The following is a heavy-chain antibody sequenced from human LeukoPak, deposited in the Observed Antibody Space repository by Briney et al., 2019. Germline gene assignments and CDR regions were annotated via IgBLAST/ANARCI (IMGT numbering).Heavy chain of an antibody. CDR3: ASSGLHGIAALLDY. CDR1: GFTVSSNY. J-gene: IGHJ4*02. CDR2: IYSGGST. D-gene: IGHD6-6*01. Sequence: GGSLRLSCAASGFTVSSNYMSWVRQAPGKGLEWVSVIYSGGSTYYADSVKGRFTISRDNSKNTLYLQMNSLRAEDTAVYYCASSGLHGIAALLDYWGQGTLVTVSS. V-gene: IGHV3-53*01.